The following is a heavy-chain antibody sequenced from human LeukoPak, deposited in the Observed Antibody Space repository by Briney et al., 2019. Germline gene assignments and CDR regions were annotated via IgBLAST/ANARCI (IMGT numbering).Heavy chain of an antibody. CDR2: IYNDGGT. J-gene: IGHJ4*02. CDR3: ARGNSGDSGHFDY. D-gene: IGHD1-26*01. Sequence: GGSLRLSCAASGFTVSSNYMSWVRQAPGKGLEWVSVIYNDGGTYYADSVKGRFTISRDNSKNTLYLQMNSLRAEDTAVYYCARGNSGDSGHFDYWGQGTLVTVSS. CDR1: GFTVSSNY. V-gene: IGHV3-53*01.